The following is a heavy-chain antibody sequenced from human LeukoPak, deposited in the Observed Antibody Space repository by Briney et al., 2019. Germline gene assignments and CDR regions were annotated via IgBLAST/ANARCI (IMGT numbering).Heavy chain of an antibody. D-gene: IGHD3-10*01. CDR3: ARHYGSGSRDAFDI. CDR2: IYYSVHT. Sequence: SETLSLTCTVSGGSISSSYSSWIRQPPGRGLEWIGYIYYSVHTNYNPSLKSRVTISVDTSKNQFSLKLSSVTAADTAVYYCARHYGSGSRDAFDIWGQGTMVTVSS. CDR1: GGSISSSY. V-gene: IGHV4-59*08. J-gene: IGHJ3*02.